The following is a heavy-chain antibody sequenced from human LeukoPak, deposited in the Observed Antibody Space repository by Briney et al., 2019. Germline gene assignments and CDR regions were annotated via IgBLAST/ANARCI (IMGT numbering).Heavy chain of an antibody. J-gene: IGHJ4*02. CDR2: ISANNGDT. CDR1: GYTFTSYG. V-gene: IGHV1-18*01. D-gene: IGHD2-15*01. CDR3: AREAGIGTWIGYCSGDNCRTRFDY. Sequence: EASVKVSCKASGYTFTSYGISWVRQAPGQGLEWMGWISANNGDTDYAQKFQGRVTMTRDTSTSTVYMELSSLRSDDTALYFCAREAGIGTWIGYCSGDNCRTRFDYWGQGTPVTVSS.